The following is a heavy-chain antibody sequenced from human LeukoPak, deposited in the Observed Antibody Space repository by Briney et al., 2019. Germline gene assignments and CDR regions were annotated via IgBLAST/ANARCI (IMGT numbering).Heavy chain of an antibody. V-gene: IGHV4-61*08. CDR1: GVSISRGGYA. CDR3: ARAQYYYYYYMDV. CDR2: IYYSGST. J-gene: IGHJ6*03. Sequence: SETLSLTCAVSGVSISRGGYAWSWIRQPPGKGLEWIGYIYYSGSTNYNPSLKSRVTISVDTSKNQFSLKLSSVTAADTAVYYCARAQYYYYYYMDVWGKGTTVTASS.